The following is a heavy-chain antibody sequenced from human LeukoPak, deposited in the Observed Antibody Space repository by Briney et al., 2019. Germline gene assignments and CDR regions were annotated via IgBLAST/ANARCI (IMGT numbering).Heavy chain of an antibody. J-gene: IGHJ4*02. V-gene: IGHV4-28*01. D-gene: IGHD6-19*01. CDR1: GYSISSDNW. CDR3: ANAIGPGFSGWSDY. Sequence: SETLSLTCAVSGYSISSDNWWGWIRQSPGQGLEWIGYTYYSERTYCNPSLKSRVTMSVDASKNQFSLKLTSVTAVDTAVYYCANAIGPGFSGWSDYWGQGTLVTVSS. CDR2: TYYSERT.